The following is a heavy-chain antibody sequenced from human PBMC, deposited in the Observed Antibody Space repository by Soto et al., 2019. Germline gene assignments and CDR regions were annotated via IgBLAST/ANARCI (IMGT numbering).Heavy chain of an antibody. J-gene: IGHJ3*02. D-gene: IGHD3-3*01. CDR2: ISAYNGNT. CDR1: GYTFTSYG. V-gene: IGHV1-18*01. Sequence: ASVKVSCKASGYTFTSYGISWVRQAPGQGLEWMGWISAYNGNTNYAQKHQGRVTMTTDTSTSTAYMEFRSLRSDDTAVYFCASDSRMYYDFWSGPTFYVAFDIWGQGTMVTVSS. CDR3: ASDSRMYYDFWSGPTFYVAFDI.